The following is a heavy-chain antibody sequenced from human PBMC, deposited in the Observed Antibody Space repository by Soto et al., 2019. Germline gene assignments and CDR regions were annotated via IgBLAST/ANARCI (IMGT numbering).Heavy chain of an antibody. Sequence: PGGSLRLSRTAAGCNFISYCGSWVRQAPGKGLEWVSAISGSGGSTYYADSVKGRFTISRDNSKNTLYLQMNSLRAEDTAVYSCANGRYYYDSSAYFAYWGQGTLVTVSS. V-gene: IGHV3-23*01. CDR3: ANGRYYYDSSAYFAY. CDR1: GCNFISYC. CDR2: ISGSGGST. J-gene: IGHJ4*02. D-gene: IGHD3-22*01.